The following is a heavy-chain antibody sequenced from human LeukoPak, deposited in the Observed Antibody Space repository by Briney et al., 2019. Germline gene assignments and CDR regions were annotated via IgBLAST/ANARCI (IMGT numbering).Heavy chain of an antibody. V-gene: IGHV3-23*01. CDR2: ISGSGGST. CDR3: AKTYNWNVRYYFDY. J-gene: IGHJ4*02. Sequence: PGGSLRLSCAASGFTFSSYEMNWVRQAPGKGLEWVSAISGSGGSTYYADSVKGRFTISRDNSKNTLYLQMNSLRAEDTAVYYCAKTYNWNVRYYFDYWGQGTLVTVSS. D-gene: IGHD1-1*01. CDR1: GFTFSSYE.